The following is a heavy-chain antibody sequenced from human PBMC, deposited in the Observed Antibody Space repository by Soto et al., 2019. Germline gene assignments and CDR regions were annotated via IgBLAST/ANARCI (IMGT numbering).Heavy chain of an antibody. Sequence: PQSLSPTCAGLGYSISSGYYWGFIRQSPGKGLGWLGSIHHGGSPLYNPSLKGRVAISIDTSKNQLSLTLSSVTAADTAIYYCARGWTEVATAYWGQGTLVTVSS. CDR3: ARGWTEVATAY. D-gene: IGHD2-21*02. J-gene: IGHJ4*02. CDR2: IHHGGSP. V-gene: IGHV4-38-2*01. CDR1: GYSISSGYY.